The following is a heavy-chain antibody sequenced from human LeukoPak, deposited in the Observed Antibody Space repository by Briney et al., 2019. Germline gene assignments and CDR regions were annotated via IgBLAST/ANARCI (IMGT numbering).Heavy chain of an antibody. CDR3: AKKVVPADIYSYYYMDV. D-gene: IGHD2-2*01. J-gene: IGHJ6*03. Sequence: GGSLRLSCAASGFIFSNYAMNWLRQAPGKGLEWVSSISVSGGSADYADSVKGRFSISRDNSKNTLYLQMNSLRAEDTAVYYCAKKVVPADIYSYYYMDVWGKGTTVTVSS. CDR1: GFIFSNYA. CDR2: ISVSGGSA. V-gene: IGHV3-23*01.